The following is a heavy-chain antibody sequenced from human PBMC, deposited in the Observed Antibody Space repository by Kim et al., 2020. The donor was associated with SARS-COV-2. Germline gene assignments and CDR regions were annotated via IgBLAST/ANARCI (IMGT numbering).Heavy chain of an antibody. CDR2: GSEK. V-gene: IGHV3-7*01. CDR3: VAGGTYLGV. J-gene: IGHJ4*02. D-gene: IGHD3-16*01. Sequence: GSEKFYVDSVKGRFTISRDNARNSLYLQRDSLRAEDTAVYYCVAGGTYLGVWGQGTLVTVSS.